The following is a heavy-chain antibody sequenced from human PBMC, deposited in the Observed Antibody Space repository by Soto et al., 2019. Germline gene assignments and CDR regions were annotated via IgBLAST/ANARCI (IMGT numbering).Heavy chain of an antibody. CDR1: GDSVSSAHW. Sequence: QVQLQESGPGLVKPSGTLSLTCAISGDSVSSAHWWSWVRQPPGKGLEWIGEIYHNGDTSYNPSLXXXVXMSVDKCKNQFSLNLRSVTAADTAKYYCARRTAAALSGWLDPWGQGTLVIVSS. CDR2: IYHNGDT. CDR3: ARRTAAALSGWLDP. V-gene: IGHV4-4*02. J-gene: IGHJ5*02. D-gene: IGHD6-25*01.